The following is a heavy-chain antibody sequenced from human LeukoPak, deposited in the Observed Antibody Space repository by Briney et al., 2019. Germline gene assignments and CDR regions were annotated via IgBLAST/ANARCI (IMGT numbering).Heavy chain of an antibody. CDR1: GFRFSSYA. Sequence: GGALRLSCAASGFRFSSYAMSWVRQAPGKGLEWVSALTDSGSGANFADCVNGRVTISRDKSNNTLYLQMTSLRADYTATYYCAKRSGGSYGYFDYWGQGTLVTVSS. CDR2: LTDSGSGA. V-gene: IGHV3-23*01. J-gene: IGHJ4*02. CDR3: AKRSGGSYGYFDY. D-gene: IGHD3-3*01.